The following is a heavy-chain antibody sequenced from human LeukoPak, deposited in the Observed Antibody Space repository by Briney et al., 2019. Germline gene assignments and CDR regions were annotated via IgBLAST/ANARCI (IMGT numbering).Heavy chain of an antibody. J-gene: IGHJ4*02. V-gene: IGHV4-59*08. CDR3: ARHLLNSFFDY. CDR2: IYYSGST. D-gene: IGHD2/OR15-2a*01. Sequence: PSETLSLTCTVSGGSLSNYYRSWIRQPPWKGLEWIGYIYYSGSTSYYPSLESRVTISVDTSKTQFSLKLSSVTAADTAVYYCARHLLNSFFDYWGQGTLVTVSS. CDR1: GGSLSNYY.